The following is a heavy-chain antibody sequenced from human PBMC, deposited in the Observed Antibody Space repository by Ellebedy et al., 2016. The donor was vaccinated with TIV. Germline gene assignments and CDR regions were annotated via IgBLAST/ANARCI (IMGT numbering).Heavy chain of an antibody. J-gene: IGHJ4*02. V-gene: IGHV3-21*01. D-gene: IGHD3-10*01. CDR3: ARGSGSGIPH. CDR1: GFTFSSYS. Sequence: GESLKISXAASGFTFSSYSMNWVRQAPGKGLEWVSSISSSSSYIYYADSVKGRFTISRDNAKNSLYLQMNSLRAEDTAVYYCARGSGSGIPHWGQGTLVTVSS. CDR2: ISSSSSYI.